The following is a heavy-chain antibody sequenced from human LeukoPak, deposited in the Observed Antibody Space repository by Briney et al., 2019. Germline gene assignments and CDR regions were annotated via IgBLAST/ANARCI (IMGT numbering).Heavy chain of an antibody. J-gene: IGHJ4*02. Sequence: GRSLRLSCAASGFTSKSYGMHWVRQAPGKGLEWVAVIWHDGKNKYYADSVKGRFTVSRDNSKNTLYLQMDSLRVEDTAVYYCARDRGSDDPIDYWGQGTLVAVSS. D-gene: IGHD2-15*01. V-gene: IGHV3-33*01. CDR3: ARDRGSDDPIDY. CDR1: GFTSKSYG. CDR2: IWHDGKNK.